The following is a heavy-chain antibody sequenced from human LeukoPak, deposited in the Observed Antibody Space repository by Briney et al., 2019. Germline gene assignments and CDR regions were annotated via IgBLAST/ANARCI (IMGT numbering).Heavy chain of an antibody. J-gene: IGHJ5*02. Sequence: ASVKVSCKVSGYTLTELSMHWVRQAPGKGLEWMGGFDPEDGETIYAQKCQGRVTMTEDTSTDTAYMELSSLRSEDTAVYYCATAKPRLNWFDPWGQGTLVTVSS. D-gene: IGHD6-19*01. CDR1: GYTLTELS. CDR3: ATAKPRLNWFDP. V-gene: IGHV1-24*01. CDR2: FDPEDGET.